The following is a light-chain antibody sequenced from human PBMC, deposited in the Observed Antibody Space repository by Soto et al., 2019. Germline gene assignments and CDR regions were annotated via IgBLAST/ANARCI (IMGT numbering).Light chain of an antibody. V-gene: IGKV1-39*01. CDR3: QHSFSSQWT. Sequence: DIQMTQSPSSLSASVGDRVSITCRASQNIARYLSWYQQKPGKAPMLLIYGASTLQGGVPSRFSGSGSGTDFTLTIDSLEPEDFSTYYCQHSFSSQWTFGKGTKVDIK. CDR1: QNIARY. CDR2: GAS. J-gene: IGKJ1*01.